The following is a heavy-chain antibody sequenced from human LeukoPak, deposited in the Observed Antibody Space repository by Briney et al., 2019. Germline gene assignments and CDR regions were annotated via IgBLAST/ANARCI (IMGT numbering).Heavy chain of an antibody. V-gene: IGHV4-59*01. Sequence: PSETLSLTCAVYGGSFSSYYWSWIRQPPGKGLEWIGHIYYSGSTNYNPSLKSRVTISVDTSKNQFSLKLSSVTAADTAVYYCARASGYFDWLLPIPGYFDYWGQGTLVTVSS. CDR2: IYYSGST. D-gene: IGHD3-9*01. CDR1: GGSFSSYY. CDR3: ARASGYFDWLLPIPGYFDY. J-gene: IGHJ4*02.